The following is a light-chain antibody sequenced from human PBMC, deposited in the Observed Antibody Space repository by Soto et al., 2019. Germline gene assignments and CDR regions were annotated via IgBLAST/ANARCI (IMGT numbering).Light chain of an antibody. CDR2: WAS. CDR1: QSVLYSSNNRNY. J-gene: IGKJ4*01. Sequence: DIVMTPSPDSLAVSLGERVTINCKSSQSVLYSSNNRNYLAWFQQKPGQPPKLLIYWASTRESGVPDRFSGSGSGTDFTLTISGLQAEDVAVYYCQQYYNTPLTFGGGTKV. CDR3: QQYYNTPLT. V-gene: IGKV4-1*01.